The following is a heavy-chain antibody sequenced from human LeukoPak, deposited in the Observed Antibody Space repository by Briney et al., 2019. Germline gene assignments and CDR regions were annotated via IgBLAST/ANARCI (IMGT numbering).Heavy chain of an antibody. CDR3: ARVGDRAFDI. Sequence: GVSLRLSCATSGFTFSSYSMNWVRQAPGKGLEWVSYISSSSSTIYYADSVKGRLTISRDNAKNSLYLQMNSLRAEDTAVYYCARVGDRAFDIWGQGTMVTVSS. CDR2: ISSSSSTI. J-gene: IGHJ3*02. V-gene: IGHV3-48*01. D-gene: IGHD3-16*01. CDR1: GFTFSSYS.